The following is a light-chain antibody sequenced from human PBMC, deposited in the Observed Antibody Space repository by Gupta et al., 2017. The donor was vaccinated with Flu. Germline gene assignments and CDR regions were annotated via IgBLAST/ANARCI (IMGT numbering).Light chain of an antibody. J-gene: IGLJ1*01. CDR2: GNS. V-gene: IGLV1-40*01. Sequence: SSNIGARYGVHWYQQIPGTAPKLLIYGNSNRPSGVPDRFSGSKSGTSASLAITGLQAEDEADYYCQSYDSSLSGYVFGTGTKVTVL. CDR1: SSNIGARYG. CDR3: QSYDSSLSGYV.